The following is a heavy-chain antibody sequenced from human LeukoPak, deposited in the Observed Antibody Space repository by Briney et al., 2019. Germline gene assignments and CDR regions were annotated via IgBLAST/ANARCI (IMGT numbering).Heavy chain of an antibody. CDR2: INTDGRTT. Sequence: GGSLRLSCAASGFTFSSYWMHWFRQAPGKGLVWVSRINTDGRTTGYADSVRGQFTISRDNAKNTLYLQMNGLRAEDTAVYYCAKDLTWNTADYWGQGTLVTVSS. CDR1: GFTFSSYW. CDR3: AKDLTWNTADY. J-gene: IGHJ4*02. D-gene: IGHD1/OR15-1a*01. V-gene: IGHV3-74*01.